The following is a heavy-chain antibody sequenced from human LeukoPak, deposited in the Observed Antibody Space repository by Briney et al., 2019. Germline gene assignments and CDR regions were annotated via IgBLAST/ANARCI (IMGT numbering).Heavy chain of an antibody. CDR3: AKMEGATSYLDY. CDR2: ISGSGGST. CDR1: GFTFSSYG. Sequence: AGGSLRLSCAASGFTFSSYGMSWVRQAPGKGLEWVSAISGSGGSTYYADSVKGRFTISRDNSKNTLYLQMNSLKTEDTALYYCAKMEGATSYLDYWGQGTLVTVSS. D-gene: IGHD1-26*01. J-gene: IGHJ4*02. V-gene: IGHV3-23*01.